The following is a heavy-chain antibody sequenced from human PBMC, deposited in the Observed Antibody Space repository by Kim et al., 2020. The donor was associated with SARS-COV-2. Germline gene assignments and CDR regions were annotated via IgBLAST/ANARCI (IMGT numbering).Heavy chain of an antibody. V-gene: IGHV3-74*01. D-gene: IGHD1-26*01. J-gene: IGHJ4*02. CDR3: ASRGYTGTYYYFSY. CDR1: GFTFSSYW. CDR2: INSDGGTI. Sequence: GGSLRLSCAASGFTFSSYWMNWVRQAPGKGLVWVSRINSDGGTICYADSVKGRFTISRNNVKSTLYLQMNSLRGEGTAVYYCASRGYTGTYYYFSYWGRGTLATLPS.